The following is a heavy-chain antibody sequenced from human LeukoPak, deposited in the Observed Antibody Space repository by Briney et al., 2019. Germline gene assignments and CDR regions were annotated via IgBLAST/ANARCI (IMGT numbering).Heavy chain of an antibody. CDR1: GGSISSYY. Sequence: SETLSLTCTVSGGSISSYYWSWIRQPPGKGLEWIGYIYYSGSTNYNPSLKSRVTISVDTSKNQFSLKLSSVTAADTAVYYCAREKYDILTGDGMDVWGQGTTVTVSS. CDR3: AREKYDILTGDGMDV. V-gene: IGHV4-59*01. J-gene: IGHJ6*02. CDR2: IYYSGST. D-gene: IGHD3-9*01.